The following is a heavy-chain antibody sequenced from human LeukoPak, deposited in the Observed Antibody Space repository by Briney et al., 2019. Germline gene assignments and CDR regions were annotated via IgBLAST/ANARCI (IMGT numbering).Heavy chain of an antibody. J-gene: IGHJ6*02. CDR1: GGSISSYY. Sequence: SETLSLTCTVSGGSISSYYWSWIRQPPGKGLEWIGYIYYSGSTNYNPSLKSRVTISVDTSKNQFSQKLSSVTAADTAVYYCARHHYYYGMDVWGQGTTVTVSS. CDR3: ARHHYYYGMDV. CDR2: IYYSGST. V-gene: IGHV4-59*08.